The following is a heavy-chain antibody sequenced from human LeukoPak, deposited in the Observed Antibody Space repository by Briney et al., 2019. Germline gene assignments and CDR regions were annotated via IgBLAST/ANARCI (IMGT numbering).Heavy chain of an antibody. CDR3: ARELREHGAFDI. Sequence: PGGSLRLSCAASGFTVSSNYMSWVRQAPGKGLEWVSEIYSDGSTYYAASVKGRLSISRDNSKNMVYLQMNGLRGEDMAVYYCARELREHGAFDIWGQGTMVAVSS. CDR2: IYSDGST. V-gene: IGHV3-53*01. J-gene: IGHJ3*02. D-gene: IGHD1-26*01. CDR1: GFTVSSNY.